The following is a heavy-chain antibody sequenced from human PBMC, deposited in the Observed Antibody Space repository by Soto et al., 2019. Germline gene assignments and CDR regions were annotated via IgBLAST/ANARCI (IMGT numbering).Heavy chain of an antibody. CDR3: AREYGDYGVIDY. V-gene: IGHV4-34*01. CDR2: INHSGST. CDR1: GGSVSGYY. Sequence: QVQLQQWGAGLLKPSETLSLTCAVYGGSVSGYYWSWIRQPPGKGLEWIGEINHSGSTNYNPSLKSRVTISVDTSKNQFSLKLSSVTAADTAVYYCAREYGDYGVIDYWGQGTLVTVSS. D-gene: IGHD4-17*01. J-gene: IGHJ4*02.